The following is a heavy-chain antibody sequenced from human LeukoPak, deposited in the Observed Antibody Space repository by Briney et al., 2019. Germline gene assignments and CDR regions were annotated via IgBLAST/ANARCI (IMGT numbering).Heavy chain of an antibody. Sequence: GSLRLTCAASGFTFSNYGMHWVRQAPGKGLEWVAFIRYDGSNKYYADSVKGRVTISRDNSKKTLYLQMNSLRAEDTAVYYCARGSGLLWFGEGDYWGQGTLVTVSS. J-gene: IGHJ4*02. CDR2: IRYDGSNK. CDR3: ARGSGLLWFGEGDY. V-gene: IGHV3-30*02. CDR1: GFTFSNYG. D-gene: IGHD3-10*01.